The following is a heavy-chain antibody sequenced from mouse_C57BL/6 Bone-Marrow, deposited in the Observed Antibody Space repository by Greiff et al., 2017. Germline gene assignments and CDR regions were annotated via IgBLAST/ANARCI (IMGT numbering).Heavy chain of an antibody. CDR2: IYPGDGDT. D-gene: IGHD2-3*01. CDR1: GYAFSSSW. V-gene: IGHV1-82*01. Sequence: VQLQQSGPELVKPGASVKISCKASGYAFSSSWMNWVKQRPGKGLEWIGRIYPGDGDTNYNGKFKGKATLTADKSSCTTYMQLSSLTSEDSAVDFCARPYDGDFDYWGQGTTLTVSS. CDR3: ARPYDGDFDY. J-gene: IGHJ2*01.